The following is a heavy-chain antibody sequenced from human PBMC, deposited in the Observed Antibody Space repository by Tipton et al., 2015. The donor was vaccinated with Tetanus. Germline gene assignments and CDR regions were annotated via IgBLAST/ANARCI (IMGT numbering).Heavy chain of an antibody. V-gene: IGHV1-18*01. J-gene: IGHJ4*02. CDR3: ARDRDWGLDY. Sequence: QLVQSGVEVKEPGASVKVSCKASGYTFTTNGISWVRQAPGQGLEWMGWISANSGNTKYAQKFQGRVTMTTETPTSTVYMELRSLRSDDTAVYFYARDRDWGLDYWGQGTLVTVSS. CDR2: ISANSGNT. D-gene: IGHD7-27*01. CDR1: GYTFTTNG.